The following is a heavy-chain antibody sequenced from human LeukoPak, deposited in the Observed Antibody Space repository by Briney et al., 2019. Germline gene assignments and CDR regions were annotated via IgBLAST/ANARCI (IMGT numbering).Heavy chain of an antibody. CDR2: INHSGST. J-gene: IGHJ4*02. Sequence: SETLSLTCAVYGGSFSGYYWSWIRQPPGKGLEWIGEINHSGSTNYNPSLKSRVTISVDTSKNQFSLKLSSVTAADTAVYYCARNDGSWGSPIDYWGQGTLVTVSS. CDR1: GGSFSGYY. V-gene: IGHV4-34*01. D-gene: IGHD3-16*01. CDR3: ARNDGSWGSPIDY.